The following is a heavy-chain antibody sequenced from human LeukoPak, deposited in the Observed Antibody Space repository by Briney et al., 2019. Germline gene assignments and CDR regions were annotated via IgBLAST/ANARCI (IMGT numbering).Heavy chain of an antibody. D-gene: IGHD6-13*01. J-gene: IGHJ4*02. CDR3: ASSPSYSSSWYALDS. CDR1: GFTFSSYD. CDR2: IGTTGDT. Sequence: GGSLRLSCAASGFTFSSYDMHWVRQATGKGLEWVSAIGTTGDTYYPDSVRGRFTISRENAKNSLYLQMNSLRAGDTAVYYCASSPSYSSSWYALDSWGQGTLVTVSS. V-gene: IGHV3-13*01.